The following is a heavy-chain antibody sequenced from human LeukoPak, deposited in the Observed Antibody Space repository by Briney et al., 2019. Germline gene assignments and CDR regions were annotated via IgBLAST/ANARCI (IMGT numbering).Heavy chain of an antibody. CDR2: IKSKTDGGTT. CDR3: TTDHIVVVTAIDDY. V-gene: IGHV3-15*01. Sequence: PGGSLRLSCAASGFTVNNKYMTWVRQAPGKGLEWVGRIKSKTDGGTTDYAAPVKGRFTISRDDSKNTLYLQMNSLKTEDTAMYYCTTDHIVVVTAIDDYWGQGTLVTVSS. CDR1: GFTVNNKY. D-gene: IGHD2-21*02. J-gene: IGHJ4*02.